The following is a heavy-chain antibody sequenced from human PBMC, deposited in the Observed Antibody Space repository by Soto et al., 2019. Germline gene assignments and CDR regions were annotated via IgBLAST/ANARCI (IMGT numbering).Heavy chain of an antibody. CDR2: ISWNSGSI. D-gene: IGHD3-3*01. Sequence: EVQLVESGGGLVQPGRSLRLSCAASGFTFDDYAMHWVRQAPGKGLEWVSGISWNSGSIGYADSVKGRFTISRDNAKNSLYLQMNSLRAEDTAVYYCAKGPSGYDFWSGYWFDYWGQGTLVTVSS. CDR1: GFTFDDYA. V-gene: IGHV3-9*01. J-gene: IGHJ4*02. CDR3: AKGPSGYDFWSGYWFDY.